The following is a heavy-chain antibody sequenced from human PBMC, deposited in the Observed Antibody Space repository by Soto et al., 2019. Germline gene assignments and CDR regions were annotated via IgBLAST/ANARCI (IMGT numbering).Heavy chain of an antibody. CDR1: SGSISSSNW. D-gene: IGHD3-3*01. J-gene: IGHJ3*02. CDR3: ARGGLTIFGVVTTDAFYI. Sequence: QVQLQESGPGLVKPSGTLSLTCAVSSGSISSSNWWSWVRQPPGKGLEWIGEIYHSGSTNYNPSLKSQVTRTVYKSKHQFSLKLSYLTAADTAVYYCARGGLTIFGVVTTDAFYIWGQGTMVTVSS. CDR2: IYHSGST. V-gene: IGHV4-4*02.